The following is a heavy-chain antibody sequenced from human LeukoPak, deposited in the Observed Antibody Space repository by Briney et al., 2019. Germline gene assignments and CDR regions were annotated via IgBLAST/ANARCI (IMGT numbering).Heavy chain of an antibody. Sequence: PGGSLRLSCVASGFTLSSYAVSWVRQAPGKGLEYVSAISSNGGSTYYANSVKGRFTISRDNSKNTLYLQMGSLRAEDTAVYYCAGETYYYDSSGYYGSHDYWGQGTLVTVSS. CDR3: AGETYYYDSSGYYGSHDY. D-gene: IGHD3-22*01. CDR2: ISSNGGST. CDR1: GFTLSSYA. J-gene: IGHJ4*02. V-gene: IGHV3-64*01.